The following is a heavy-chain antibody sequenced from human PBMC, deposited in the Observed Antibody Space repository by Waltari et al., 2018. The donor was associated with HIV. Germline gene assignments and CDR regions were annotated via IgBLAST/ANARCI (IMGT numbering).Heavy chain of an antibody. V-gene: IGHV4-34*01. CDR3: ARGKRPGY. J-gene: IGHJ4*02. CDR2: INHSGST. CDR1: GGSFSGYY. Sequence: QVQLQQWGAGLLKPSETLSLTCAVYGGSFSGYYWSWIRQPPGKGLEWIGEINHSGSTNYNPSLKSRVNISVDTAKNQFCLKLSSVTAADTAVYYCARGKRPGYWGQGTLVTVSS.